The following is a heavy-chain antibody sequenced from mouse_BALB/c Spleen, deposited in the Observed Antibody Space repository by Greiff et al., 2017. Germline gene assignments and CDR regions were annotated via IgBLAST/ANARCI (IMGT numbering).Heavy chain of an antibody. D-gene: IGHD2-4*01. V-gene: IGHV5-6*01. Sequence: EVMLVESGGDLVKPGGSLKLSCAASGFTFSSYGMSWVRQTPDKRLEWVATISSGGSYTYYPDSVKGRFTISRDNAKNTLYLQMSSLKSEDTAMYYCARKGDYDAFAYWGQGTLVTVSA. J-gene: IGHJ3*01. CDR3: ARKGDYDAFAY. CDR2: ISSGGSYT. CDR1: GFTFSSYG.